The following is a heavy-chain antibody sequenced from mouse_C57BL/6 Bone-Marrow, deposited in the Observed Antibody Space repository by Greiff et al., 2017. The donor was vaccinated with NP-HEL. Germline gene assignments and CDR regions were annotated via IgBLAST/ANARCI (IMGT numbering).Heavy chain of an antibody. CDR3: ARTYYGSSWDFDV. CDR1: DSEVFPIAY. J-gene: IGHJ1*03. D-gene: IGHD1-1*01. Sequence: QVHVKQSGSELRSPGSSVKLSCKDFDSEVFPIAYMSWVRQPPGHGFEWIGGILPSIGRTFYGEKFEDKATLDADTLSNTAYLELNSLTSEASDIYYCARTYYGSSWDFDVWGTGTTVTVSS. V-gene: IGHV15-2*01. CDR2: ILPSIGRT.